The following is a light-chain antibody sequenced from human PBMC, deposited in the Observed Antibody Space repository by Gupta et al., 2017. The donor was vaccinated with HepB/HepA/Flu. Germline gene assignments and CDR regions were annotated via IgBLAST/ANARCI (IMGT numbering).Light chain of an antibody. V-gene: IGKV1-12*01. CDR1: QRVDTW. J-gene: IGKJ4*01. CDR2: ATC. Sequence: IQLTQSPAAVSASVGQSVTIPCRASQRVDTWLAWYQHKPGKAPKLLIYATCRVQSGAPSRFSGSGSGTYFNLTISNRQPEESATYCCQQPKSLPVTFGWGTKVDI. CDR3: QQPKSLPVT.